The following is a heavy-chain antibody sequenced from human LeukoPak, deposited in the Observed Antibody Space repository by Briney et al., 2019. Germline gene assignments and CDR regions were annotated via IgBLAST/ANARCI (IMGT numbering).Heavy chain of an antibody. D-gene: IGHD6-19*01. CDR1: RYTFTGYY. CDR3: ARSPSYPVAGIKGDDY. Sequence: ASVKVSCKASRYTFTGYYMHWVRQAPGQGLEWMGWINPNSGGTNYAQKFQGRVTMTRDTSISTAYMELSRLRSDDTAVYYCARSPSYPVAGIKGDDYWGQGTLVTVSS. V-gene: IGHV1-2*02. J-gene: IGHJ4*02. CDR2: INPNSGGT.